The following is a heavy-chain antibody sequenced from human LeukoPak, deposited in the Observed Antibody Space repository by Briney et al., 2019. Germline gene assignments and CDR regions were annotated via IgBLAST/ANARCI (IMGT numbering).Heavy chain of an antibody. Sequence: PRGSLRLSCVASGFTFSSYEMNWDRQAPGKVLEWLSYIGSSDSTTHYADSVKGRFTISRDNAKNSLYLQMNSLRVEDTAVYYCARDPAGGAAGDAFDIWGQGTMVTVSS. V-gene: IGHV3-48*03. D-gene: IGHD3-10*01. CDR2: IGSSDSTT. CDR1: GFTFSSYE. CDR3: ARDPAGGAAGDAFDI. J-gene: IGHJ3*02.